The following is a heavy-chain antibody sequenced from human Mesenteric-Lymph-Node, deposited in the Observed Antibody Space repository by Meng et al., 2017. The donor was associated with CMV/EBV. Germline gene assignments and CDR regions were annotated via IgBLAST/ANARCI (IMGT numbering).Heavy chain of an antibody. CDR1: GGSFSGYY. Sequence: VYGGSFSGYYWSWIRQPPGKGLEWIGEINHSGSTNYNPSLKSRVTISVDTSKNQFSLKLSSVTAADTAVYYCARNVVPAAIHNWFDPWGQGTLVTVSS. D-gene: IGHD2-2*01. CDR3: ARNVVPAAIHNWFDP. V-gene: IGHV4-34*01. CDR2: INHSGST. J-gene: IGHJ5*02.